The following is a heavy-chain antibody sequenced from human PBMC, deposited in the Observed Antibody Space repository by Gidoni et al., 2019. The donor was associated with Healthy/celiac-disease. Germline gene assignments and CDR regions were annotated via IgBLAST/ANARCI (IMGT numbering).Heavy chain of an antibody. V-gene: IGHV4-34*01. CDR2: INHSGST. J-gene: IGHJ4*02. CDR1: GGSFRGYY. CDR3: ASADAYYDYVWGSYRPSAFDY. D-gene: IGHD3-16*02. Sequence: QVQLQQWGAGLLKPSETLSLTCAVYGGSFRGYYWSWIRQPPGKGLGWIGEINHSGSTNYNPSLKSRVTLSVDTSKNQFSLKLSSVTAADTAVYYCASADAYYDYVWGSYRPSAFDYWGQGTLVTVSS.